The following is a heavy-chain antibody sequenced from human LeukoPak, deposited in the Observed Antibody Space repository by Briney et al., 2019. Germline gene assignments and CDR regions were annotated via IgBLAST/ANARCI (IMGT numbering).Heavy chain of an antibody. CDR2: IKADGSEK. CDR3: ANYCSSSSCSQPFDY. CDR1: GFTFSSYW. D-gene: IGHD2-2*01. V-gene: IGHV3-7*01. Sequence: PGGSLRLSCVASGFTFSSYWMTWVRQAPGKGLEWVANIKADGSEKYYVDSVKGRFTISRDNAKNSLYLQMNSLRAEDTAVYYCANYCSSSSCSQPFDYCGQGTLVTVSS. J-gene: IGHJ4*02.